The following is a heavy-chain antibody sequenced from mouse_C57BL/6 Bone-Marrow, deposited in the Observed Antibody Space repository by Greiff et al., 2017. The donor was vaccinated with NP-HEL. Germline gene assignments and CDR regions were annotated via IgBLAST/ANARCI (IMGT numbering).Heavy chain of an antibody. J-gene: IGHJ2*01. CDR2: IYPGDGDT. Sequence: QVQLQQSGPELVKPGASVKISCKASGYAFSSSWMNWVKQRPGKGLEWIGRIYPGDGDTNYNGKFKGKATLTADKSSSTAYMQLSSLTSEDSAVYFCARGGSNYPCYFDYWGQGTTLTVSS. CDR1: GYAFSSSW. CDR3: ARGGSNYPCYFDY. V-gene: IGHV1-82*01. D-gene: IGHD2-5*01.